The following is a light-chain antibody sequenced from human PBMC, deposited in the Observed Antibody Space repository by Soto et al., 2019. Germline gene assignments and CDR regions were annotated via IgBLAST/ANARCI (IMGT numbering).Light chain of an antibody. V-gene: IGKV2-30*01. J-gene: IGKJ2*01. Sequence: DVVMTQSPLSLPVTLGQPASISCRSSQSLVYSDGNTYLNWFQQMPGQSPRRLIYKVSNRDSGVPDRFGGSGSGTDFTLKISRVEAEDVGVYYCMQGTLWPRTFGQGTKLEIK. CDR1: QSLVYSDGNTY. CDR3: MQGTLWPRT. CDR2: KVS.